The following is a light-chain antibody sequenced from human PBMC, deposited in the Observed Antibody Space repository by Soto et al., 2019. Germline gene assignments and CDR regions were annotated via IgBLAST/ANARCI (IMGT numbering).Light chain of an antibody. J-gene: IGKJ1*01. CDR1: QSVSSSS. Sequence: EIVLTQSPGTLSLSPGERATLSCRASQSVSSSSLAWYQQKPSQAPRLLIYGASSRATGIPDRFSGSGSGTDFTLTISRLEPEDFAVYYCQQYSGSPRTFGQGTKVEIK. CDR3: QQYSGSPRT. V-gene: IGKV3-20*01. CDR2: GAS.